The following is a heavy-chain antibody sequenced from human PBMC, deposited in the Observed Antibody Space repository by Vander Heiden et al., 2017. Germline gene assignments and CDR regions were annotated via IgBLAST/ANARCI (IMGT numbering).Heavy chain of an antibody. CDR1: GISFSSYA. V-gene: IGHV3-23*01. J-gene: IGHJ4*02. Sequence: EVQLLESGGGLVQPGGSLRLPCAASGISFSSYALSWVRQAPGKGLEWVSAISGAGGRTYYAVSVKGRFTVSRDTSKNTLYLQMNSLRAEDTAVYYCATIDSGYFDYWGQGTLVTVSS. CDR3: ATIDSGYFDY. CDR2: ISGAGGRT. D-gene: IGHD3-22*01.